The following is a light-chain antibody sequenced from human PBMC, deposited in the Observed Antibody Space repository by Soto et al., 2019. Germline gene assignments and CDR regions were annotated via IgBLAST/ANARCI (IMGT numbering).Light chain of an antibody. V-gene: IGKV1-39*01. CDR1: QSISSD. CDR2: AAS. CDR3: QQSYSTPPMYT. Sequence: DIQMTQSPSSLSASVGDRVAITCPSSQSISSDLNWYQQKPGKAPKLLIYAASSLQSGVPSRFSGSGSGTDLTLTISSLQPEDFATYYCQQSYSTPPMYTFGQGTWVDIK. J-gene: IGKJ2*01.